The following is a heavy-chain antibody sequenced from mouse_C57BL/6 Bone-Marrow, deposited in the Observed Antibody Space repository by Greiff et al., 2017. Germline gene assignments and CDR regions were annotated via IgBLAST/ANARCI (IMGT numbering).Heavy chain of an antibody. D-gene: IGHD1-1*01. CDR2: INPSSGYT. CDR3: ESWYYGSSGNFDY. V-gene: IGHV1-7*01. Sequence: VQLQQSGAELAKPGASVKLSCKASGYTFTSSWMHWVKQRPGQGLEWIGYINPSSGYTKYNQKFKDKATLTADKSSSTAYMQLSSLTYEDSAVXYCESWYYGSSGNFDYWGQGTTLTVSS. CDR1: GYTFTSSW. J-gene: IGHJ2*01.